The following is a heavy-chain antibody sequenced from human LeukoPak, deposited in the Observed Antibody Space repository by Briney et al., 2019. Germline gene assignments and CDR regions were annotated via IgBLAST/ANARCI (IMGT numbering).Heavy chain of an antibody. CDR2: INPNTGGT. Sequence: ASVTVSCKASGYTFTGYFMHWVRHAPGQGLDWMGWINPNTGGTKYAQKFQGRVTMTRDTSIGTAYMELSTVTSDDTAVYFCARVHATGYFSLDLGYWGQGTLVTVSS. CDR3: ARVHATGYFSLDLGY. CDR1: GYTFTGYF. J-gene: IGHJ4*02. V-gene: IGHV1-2*02. D-gene: IGHD3-9*01.